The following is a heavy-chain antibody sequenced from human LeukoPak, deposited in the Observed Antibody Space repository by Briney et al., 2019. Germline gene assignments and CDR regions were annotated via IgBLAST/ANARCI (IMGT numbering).Heavy chain of an antibody. Sequence: ASVKVSCKASGGPFSSHAISWVRQAPGQGLEWMGKIIPFLGIPNYAQQFRGSVTITTDKATRTVYMAMSRLRSGDSAVYYCAREAGSGWYGDDYPAMDVWGQGTTVTVSS. CDR2: IIPFLGIP. J-gene: IGHJ6*02. CDR3: AREAGSGWYGDDYPAMDV. CDR1: GGPFSSHA. V-gene: IGHV1-69*04. D-gene: IGHD6-19*01.